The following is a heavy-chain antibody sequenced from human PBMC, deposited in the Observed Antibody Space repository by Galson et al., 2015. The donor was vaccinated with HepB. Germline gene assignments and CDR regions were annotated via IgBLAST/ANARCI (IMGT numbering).Heavy chain of an antibody. D-gene: IGHD6-19*01. V-gene: IGHV3-30*18. Sequence: SLRLSCAASGFTFSSYGMHWVRQAPGKGLEWVAVISYDGSNKYYADSVKGRFTISRDNSKNTLYLQMNSLRAEDTAVCYCAKVPSSGWYFVPNFDYWGQGTLVTVSS. J-gene: IGHJ4*02. CDR2: ISYDGSNK. CDR1: GFTFSSYG. CDR3: AKVPSSGWYFVPNFDY.